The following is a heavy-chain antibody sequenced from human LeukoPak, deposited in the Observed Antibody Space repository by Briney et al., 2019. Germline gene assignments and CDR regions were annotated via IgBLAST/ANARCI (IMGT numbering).Heavy chain of an antibody. V-gene: IGHV3-23*01. CDR1: GFTFSSYA. J-gene: IGHJ4*02. D-gene: IGHD5-18*01. Sequence: QPGGSLRLSCAASGFTFSSYAMGWVRQAPGKGLEWVSATTASGGNTYYADSVKGRFTISRDNSKNTLYLQVNSLRAEDTAVYYCAKGNGYSYGRYYFDYWGQGTLVTVSS. CDR3: AKGNGYSYGRYYFDY. CDR2: TTASGGNT.